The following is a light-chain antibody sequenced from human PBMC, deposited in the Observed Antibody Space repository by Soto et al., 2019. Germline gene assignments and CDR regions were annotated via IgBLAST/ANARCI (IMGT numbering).Light chain of an antibody. CDR2: DAS. J-gene: IGKJ4*01. Sequence: DIQMTQSPSFLSASVGDRVTITCQASQDISNYLNWYQQKPGKAPKLLIYDASNLETGVPSRFSGSGSGTDFTFTISSLQPEDIATYYCQQYDNLPPQLTFGGGTKVEIK. V-gene: IGKV1-33*01. CDR3: QQYDNLPPQLT. CDR1: QDISNY.